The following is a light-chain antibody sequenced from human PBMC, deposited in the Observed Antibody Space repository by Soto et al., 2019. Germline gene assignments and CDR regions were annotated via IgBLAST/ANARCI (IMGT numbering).Light chain of an antibody. Sequence: DIQITQSPSSLSASVVDRATITCRASQSISSCLNWYQQKPGKAPKLLIYAASSLESGVPSRFSGSGSGTDFTLTISSLQPEDFATYYCQQSYSTPGTFGQGTKVDIK. V-gene: IGKV1-39*01. CDR1: QSISSC. J-gene: IGKJ1*01. CDR3: QQSYSTPGT. CDR2: AAS.